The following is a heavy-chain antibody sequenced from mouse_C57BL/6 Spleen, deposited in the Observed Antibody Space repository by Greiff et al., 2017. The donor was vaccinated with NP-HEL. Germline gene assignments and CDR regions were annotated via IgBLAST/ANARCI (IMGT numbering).Heavy chain of an antibody. Sequence: EVQLQQSGPELVKPGASVKISCKASGYTFTDYYMNWVKQSHGKSLEWIGDINPNNGGTSYNQKFKGKATLTVDKSSSTAYMELRSLTSEDSAVYYCASLGWDYWGQGTSVTVSS. V-gene: IGHV1-26*01. D-gene: IGHD3-3*01. CDR2: INPNNGGT. J-gene: IGHJ4*01. CDR1: GYTFTDYY. CDR3: ASLGWDY.